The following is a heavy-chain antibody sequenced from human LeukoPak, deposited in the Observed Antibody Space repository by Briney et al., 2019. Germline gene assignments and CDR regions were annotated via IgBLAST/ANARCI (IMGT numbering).Heavy chain of an antibody. CDR3: VRDLGGRSGH. V-gene: IGHV3-74*01. CDR1: GLTFSSDW. CDR2: INSDASTI. Sequence: GGSLRLSCAASGLTFSSDWMHWVRQVPGKGLVWVSRINSDASTINYADSVKGRFTISRDNAKNTLYLQMNNLRAEDTAVYYCVRDLGGRSGHWGQGTLVTVSS. D-gene: IGHD1-26*01. J-gene: IGHJ4*02.